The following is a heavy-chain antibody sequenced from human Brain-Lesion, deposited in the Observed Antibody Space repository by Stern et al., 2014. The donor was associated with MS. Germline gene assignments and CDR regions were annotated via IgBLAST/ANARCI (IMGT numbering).Heavy chain of an antibody. V-gene: IGHV1-2*04. CDR3: ATYYYDSTGYNDF. CDR1: GYTFTGYY. Sequence: VQLVESGAEVKKPGASVKVSCKASGYTFTGYYMHWVRQAPGQGLEWMGWINPKSGGTNYAQKFQGWVTMTRDTSINTAYMELSRLRSDDTAVYYCATYYYDSTGYNDFWGQGTLVPVSS. J-gene: IGHJ4*02. CDR2: INPKSGGT. D-gene: IGHD3-22*01.